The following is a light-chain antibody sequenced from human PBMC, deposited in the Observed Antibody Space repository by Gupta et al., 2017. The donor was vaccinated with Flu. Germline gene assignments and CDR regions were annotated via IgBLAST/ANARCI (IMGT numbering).Light chain of an antibody. J-gene: IGLJ3*02. CDR2: NAQ. CDR3: LLRFDDGTWL. CDR1: SGSVSSIHF. V-gene: IGLV8-61*01. Sequence: VTQEPSVSVSPGGTVTLTCGSSSGSVSSIHFPSWYQQTPGQPPRPLIYNAQARASGVPDRFSGSFLGSKAALTITGAQVDDDSIYCCLLRFDDGTWLFGGGTKLTAL.